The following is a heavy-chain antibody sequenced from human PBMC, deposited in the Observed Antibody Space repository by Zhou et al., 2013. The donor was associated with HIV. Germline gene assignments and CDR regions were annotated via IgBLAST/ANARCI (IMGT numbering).Heavy chain of an antibody. CDR2: INPIFGTT. V-gene: IGHV1-69*05. Sequence: QVQLVQSGAEVKKPGSSVKVSCKASGGSFSSYAINWVRQAPGQGLEWLGRINPIFGTTYYAQRFQGRVTITTDESTSPAYMELSKLRSEDTAIYYCAREELGRGYYYMDVWGNGTTVTVSS. CDR3: AREELGRGYYYMDV. J-gene: IGHJ6*03. CDR1: GGSFSSYA. D-gene: IGHD7-27*01.